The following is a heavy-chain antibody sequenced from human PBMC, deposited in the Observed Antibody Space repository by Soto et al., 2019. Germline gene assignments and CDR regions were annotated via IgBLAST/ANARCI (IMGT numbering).Heavy chain of an antibody. V-gene: IGHV1-3*01. CDR2: INAGNGNT. Sequence: GASVKVSCKASGYTFTSYAMHWVRQAPGQRLEWMGWINAGNGNTKYSQKFQGRVTITRDTSASTAYMELSSLRSEDTAVYYCARGITGTTGPFDYWGQGTLVTVSS. D-gene: IGHD1-7*01. CDR3: ARGITGTTGPFDY. CDR1: GYTFTSYA. J-gene: IGHJ4*02.